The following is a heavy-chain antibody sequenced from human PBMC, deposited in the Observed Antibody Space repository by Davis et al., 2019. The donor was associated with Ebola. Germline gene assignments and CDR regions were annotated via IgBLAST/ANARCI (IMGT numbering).Heavy chain of an antibody. V-gene: IGHV1-46*01. Sequence: ASVKVSCKASGYTFTSYYMHWVRQAPGQGLEWMGIINPSGGSTSYAQRFQGRVTMTRDTSTSTVYMELSSLRSEDTAVYYCARESIVVVAATAKNYYYYGMDVWGKGTTVTVSS. CDR2: INPSGGST. CDR3: ARESIVVVAATAKNYYYYGMDV. CDR1: GYTFTSYY. J-gene: IGHJ6*04. D-gene: IGHD2-15*01.